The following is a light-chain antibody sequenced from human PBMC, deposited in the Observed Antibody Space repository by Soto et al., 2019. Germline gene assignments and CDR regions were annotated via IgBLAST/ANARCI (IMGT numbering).Light chain of an antibody. Sequence: DIQMTQSPSSLSASVGDRVTITCRASQGISTYLAWYQQRPGKVPKLLIYDASTLHSGVSSRFSGSGSGTDFTLTISSLQPDDVATYYCQSYNSALQVTFGGGTKMEIK. CDR3: QSYNSALQVT. CDR1: QGISTY. J-gene: IGKJ4*01. CDR2: DAS. V-gene: IGKV1-27*01.